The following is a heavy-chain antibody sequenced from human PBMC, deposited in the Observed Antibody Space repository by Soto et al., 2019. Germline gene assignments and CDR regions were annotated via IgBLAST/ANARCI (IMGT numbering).Heavy chain of an antibody. Sequence: SETQSLTCTVSGGSISSYYLSWIRQPPGKGLEWIGYTYYSGSTNYNPSLKSRVTISVDTSKNQFSLKLSSVTAADTAVYYCARHSRASTVTTGYYYYYMDVWGKGTTVTVSS. J-gene: IGHJ6*03. CDR1: GGSISSYY. CDR3: ARHSRASTVTTGYYYYYMDV. D-gene: IGHD4-17*01. V-gene: IGHV4-59*08. CDR2: TYYSGST.